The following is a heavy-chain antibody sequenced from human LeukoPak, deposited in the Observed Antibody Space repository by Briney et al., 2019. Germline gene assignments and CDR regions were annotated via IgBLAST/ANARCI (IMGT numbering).Heavy chain of an antibody. Sequence: GGSLRLXCIGSGFTSTDYGMSWGRRAPGKGLEWVGCIRSKASGATIEYAASVQGRFSIARDDSKNIVYLQMNSLKTEDTAVYYCTRDAYSTGWNSDYWGQGTLVTVSS. CDR2: IRSKASGATI. CDR3: TRDAYSTGWNSDY. D-gene: IGHD6-19*01. J-gene: IGHJ4*02. V-gene: IGHV3-49*04. CDR1: GFTSTDYG.